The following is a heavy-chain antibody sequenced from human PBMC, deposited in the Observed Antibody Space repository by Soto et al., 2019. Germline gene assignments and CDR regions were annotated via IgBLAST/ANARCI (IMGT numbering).Heavy chain of an antibody. CDR2: IYQNGNT. V-gene: IGHV4-30-2*01. CDR3: ARRKLGDVFDI. CDR1: GDSISSPSSS. D-gene: IGHD3-3*02. J-gene: IGHJ3*02. Sequence: SETLSLTCTVSGDSISSPSSSWTWFRQPPGKGLEWIGYIYQNGNTYYNPSVRGRVTISVDRSNNQFSLNLTSVTAADTAVYFCARRKLGDVFDIWGPGTLVTVSS.